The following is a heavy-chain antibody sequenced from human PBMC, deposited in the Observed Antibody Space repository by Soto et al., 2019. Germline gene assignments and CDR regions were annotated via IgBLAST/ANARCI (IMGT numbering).Heavy chain of an antibody. V-gene: IGHV4-59*01. Sequence: SETLSLTCTVSGGSISSYYWSWIRQPPGKGLEWIGYIYYSGSTNYNPSLKSRVTISVDTSKNQFSLKLSPVTAADTAVYYCARLYYYDSSGYYSRTFFGYWGQGTLVTVSS. CDR2: IYYSGST. D-gene: IGHD3-22*01. CDR1: GGSISSYY. CDR3: ARLYYYDSSGYYSRTFFGY. J-gene: IGHJ4*02.